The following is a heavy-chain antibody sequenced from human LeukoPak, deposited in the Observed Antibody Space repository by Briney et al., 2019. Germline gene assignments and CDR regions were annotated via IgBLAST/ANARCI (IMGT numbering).Heavy chain of an antibody. V-gene: IGHV4-59*01. Sequence: SETLSLTCTVPGGSISSFYWSWIRQPPGKGLEYIGYISYSETTSYNPSLKSRVTISVDTPKNQFSLKLTSVTAADTAVYYCARDKGLPQAFDIWGQGTMVTVSS. CDR1: GGSISSFY. CDR3: ARDKGLPQAFDI. J-gene: IGHJ3*02. D-gene: IGHD5/OR15-5a*01. CDR2: ISYSETT.